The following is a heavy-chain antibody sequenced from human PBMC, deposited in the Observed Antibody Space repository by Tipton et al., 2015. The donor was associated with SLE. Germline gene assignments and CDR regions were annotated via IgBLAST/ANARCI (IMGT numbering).Heavy chain of an antibody. CDR2: ISYSGST. D-gene: IGHD5-12*01. V-gene: IGHV4-61*01. J-gene: IGHJ4*02. CDR3: ARKGVATMRY. Sequence: TLSLTCTVSGDSISSGSYYWSWIRQPPGKGLEWIGHISYSGSTHYNSSLKSRVTMSLDASKNQFSLTLSSVTAADAAVYYGARKGVATMRYWGQGILVTVSS. CDR1: GDSISSGSYY.